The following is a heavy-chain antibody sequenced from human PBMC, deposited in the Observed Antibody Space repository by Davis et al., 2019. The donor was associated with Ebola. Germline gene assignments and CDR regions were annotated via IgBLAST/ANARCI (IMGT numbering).Heavy chain of an antibody. CDR3: ARDTVPFDS. CDR1: GYTFIMYG. V-gene: IGHV1-18*04. D-gene: IGHD4-11*01. CDR2: ISAYNGNT. J-gene: IGHJ4*02. Sequence: AASVKVSCKASGYTFIMYGITWVRQAPGQGLEWMGWISAYNGNTDYAQKLQGRVTMTTDTSTSTAYMELRSLRSDDTAVYYCARDTVPFDSWGQGTLVTVSS.